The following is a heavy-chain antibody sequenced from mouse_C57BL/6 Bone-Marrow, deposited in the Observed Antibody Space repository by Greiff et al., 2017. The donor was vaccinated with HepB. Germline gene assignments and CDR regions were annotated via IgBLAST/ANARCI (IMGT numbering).Heavy chain of an antibody. Sequence: EVMLVESGGDLVKPGGSLKLSCAASGFTFSSYGMSWVRQTPDKRLEWVATISSGGSYTYYPDSVKGRFTISRDNAKNTLYLQMSSLKSEDTAKYYCSIQGPRYGTSYYWGQGTTLTVSS. CDR3: SIQGPRYGTSYY. D-gene: IGHD2-10*02. J-gene: IGHJ2*01. V-gene: IGHV5-6*01. CDR2: ISSGGSYT. CDR1: GFTFSSYG.